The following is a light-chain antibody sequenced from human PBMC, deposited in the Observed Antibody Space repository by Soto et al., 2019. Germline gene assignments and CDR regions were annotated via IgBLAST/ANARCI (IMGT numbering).Light chain of an antibody. CDR3: QQYNSYPWT. J-gene: IGKJ1*01. V-gene: IGKV1-5*01. CDR2: DAS. Sequence: DIQMTQCPSSVSASVGDIVTSTCRASQGIGDRLAWYQQRPGKAPKILISDASILETGVPSRFSGTGSGTEFTLTISSLQPDDFATYYCQQYNSYPWTFGQGTKV. CDR1: QGIGDR.